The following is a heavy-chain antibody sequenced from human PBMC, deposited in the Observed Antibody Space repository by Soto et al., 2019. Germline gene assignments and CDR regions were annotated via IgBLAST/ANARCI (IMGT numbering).Heavy chain of an antibody. CDR1: GYTFTSYY. CDR2: INPSGGST. J-gene: IGHJ2*01. Sequence: VASVKVSCKASGYTFTSYYMHWVRQAPGQGLEWMGIINPSGGSTSYAQKLQGRVTMTTDTSTSTVYMELRSLRSDDTAVYYCARDSLDLWGRGTLVTVSS. V-gene: IGHV1-46*01. CDR3: ARDSLDL.